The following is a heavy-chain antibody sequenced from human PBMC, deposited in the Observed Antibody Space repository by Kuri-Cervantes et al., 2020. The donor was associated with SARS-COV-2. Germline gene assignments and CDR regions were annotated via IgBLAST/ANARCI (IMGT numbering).Heavy chain of an antibody. CDR2: IIPIFGTA. D-gene: IGHD2-2*01. CDR1: GGTFSSYA. V-gene: IGHV1-69*06. CDR3: ARVWGCSSTSCYDGSYYYGMDV. Sequence: SVKVSCKASGGTFSSYAISWVRQAPGQGLEWMGGIIPIFGTANYAQKFQGRVTITADKSTSTAYMELRSLRSDDTAVYYCARVWGCSSTSCYDGSYYYGMDVWGQGTTVTVSS. J-gene: IGHJ6*02.